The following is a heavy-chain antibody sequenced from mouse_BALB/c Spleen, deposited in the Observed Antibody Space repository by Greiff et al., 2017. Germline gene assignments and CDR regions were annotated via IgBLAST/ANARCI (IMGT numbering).Heavy chain of an antibody. D-gene: IGHD1-2*01. J-gene: IGHJ4*01. V-gene: IGHV5-17*02. CDR2: ISSGSSTI. Sequence: LVESGGGLVQPGGSRKLSCAASGFTFSSFGMHWVHQAPEKGLEWVAYISSGSSTIYYADTVKGRFTISRDNPKNTLFLQMTSLRSEDTAMYYCAYYGYSYAMDYWGQGTSVTVSS. CDR1: GFTFSSFG. CDR3: AYYGYSYAMDY.